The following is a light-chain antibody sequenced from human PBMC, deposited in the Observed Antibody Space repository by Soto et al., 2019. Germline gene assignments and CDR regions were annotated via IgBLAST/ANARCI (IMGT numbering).Light chain of an antibody. CDR3: QQYDDLPLT. J-gene: IGKJ4*01. Sequence: DIQLTQSPSSLSASVGDRITITCQASRDIAHYLSWYQQKPGKAPQLLVYDASKLQTGVPSRFSGSASGTDFTFAISSLQPEDRATYFCQQYDDLPLTCGGGPKLEIK. CDR1: RDIAHY. V-gene: IGKV1-33*01. CDR2: DAS.